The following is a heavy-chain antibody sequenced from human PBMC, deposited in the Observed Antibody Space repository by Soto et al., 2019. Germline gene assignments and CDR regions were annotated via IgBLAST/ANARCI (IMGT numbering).Heavy chain of an antibody. Sequence: GGSLRLSCAGSGFTFRDYYMSWIRQAPGKGLEWISYISSSGNTIYYADSVKGRFTISRDNAKNSLYLQMNSLRAEDTAVYYCARVLYYFDSSGYGYWGQGTLVTVSS. CDR2: ISSSGNTI. J-gene: IGHJ4*02. V-gene: IGHV3-11*01. D-gene: IGHD3-22*01. CDR3: ARVLYYFDSSGYGY. CDR1: GFTFRDYY.